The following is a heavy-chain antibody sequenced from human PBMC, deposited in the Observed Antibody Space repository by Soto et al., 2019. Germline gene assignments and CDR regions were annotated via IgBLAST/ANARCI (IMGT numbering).Heavy chain of an antibody. J-gene: IGHJ6*02. V-gene: IGHV3-33*01. Sequence: PVGSLRLSCAASGFTFSSYGMHWVRQAPGKGLEWVAVIWYDGSNKYYADSVKGRFTISRDNSKNTLYLQMKSLRAEDTAVYYCARGPGIAVAGKKDYYGMDVWGQGTTVTVSS. D-gene: IGHD6-19*01. CDR3: ARGPGIAVAGKKDYYGMDV. CDR2: IWYDGSNK. CDR1: GFTFSSYG.